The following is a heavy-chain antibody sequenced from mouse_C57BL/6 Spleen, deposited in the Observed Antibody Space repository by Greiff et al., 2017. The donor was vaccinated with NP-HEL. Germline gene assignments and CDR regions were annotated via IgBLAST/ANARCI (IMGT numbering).Heavy chain of an antibody. CDR1: GFTFSSYA. Sequence: EVKLMESGEGLVKPGGSLKLSCAASGFTFSSYAMSWVRQTPEKRLEWVAYISSGGDYIYYADTVKGRFTISRDNARNTLYLQMSSLKSEDTAMYYCTREMGYGNYVEPSWFADWGQGTLVTVSA. V-gene: IGHV5-9-1*02. CDR2: ISSGGDYI. D-gene: IGHD2-1*01. J-gene: IGHJ3*01. CDR3: TREMGYGNYVEPSWFAD.